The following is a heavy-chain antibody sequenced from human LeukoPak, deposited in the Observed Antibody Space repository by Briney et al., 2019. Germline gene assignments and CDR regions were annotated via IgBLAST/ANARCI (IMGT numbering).Heavy chain of an antibody. CDR3: AKEHDYSNAAPEWGFDS. CDR1: GFTFSIYA. CDR2: ISGSSSHT. V-gene: IGHV3-23*01. Sequence: GGSLRLSCAASGFTFSIYAMSWVRQAPGKGLEWVSGISGSSSHTMDADSVRGRFTISRDDTRNTLYLHMNSLRAEDTALYYCAKEHDYSNAAPEWGFDSWGQGTLVTVSS. D-gene: IGHD3-3*01. J-gene: IGHJ4*02.